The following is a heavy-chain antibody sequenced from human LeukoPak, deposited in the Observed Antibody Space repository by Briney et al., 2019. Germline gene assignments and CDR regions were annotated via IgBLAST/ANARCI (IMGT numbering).Heavy chain of an antibody. V-gene: IGHV4-61*01. CDR3: ASRTYVDRPEY. CDR2: IYKTGNT. CDR1: GYSISSGYY. Sequence: SETLSLTCAVSGYSISSGYYWSWIRQPPGKGLEWIGYIYKTGNTNYNPSLKSRVTISVDTSKNQFSLKLSSVTAADTAMYYCASRTYVDRPEYWGQGTLVTVSS. J-gene: IGHJ4*02. D-gene: IGHD5-12*01.